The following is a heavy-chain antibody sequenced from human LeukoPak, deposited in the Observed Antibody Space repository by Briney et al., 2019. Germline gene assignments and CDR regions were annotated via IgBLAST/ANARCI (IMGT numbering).Heavy chain of an antibody. V-gene: IGHV1-69*13. CDR1: GGSFSSYA. CDR2: IIPIFGTA. Sequence: SVTVSCTASGGSFSSYAISWVRQAPGQGLEWMGGIIPIFGTANYAQKFQGRVTITADESTSTAYMELSSLRSEDTAVYYCARDTGIAARPEWFDPWGQGTLVTVSS. CDR3: ARDTGIAARPEWFDP. D-gene: IGHD6-6*01. J-gene: IGHJ5*02.